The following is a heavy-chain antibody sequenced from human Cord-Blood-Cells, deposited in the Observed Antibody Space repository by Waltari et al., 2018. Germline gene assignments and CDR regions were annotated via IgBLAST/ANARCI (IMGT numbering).Heavy chain of an antibody. V-gene: IGHV7-4-1*01. D-gene: IGHD3-3*01. J-gene: IGHJ5*02. CDR2: INTNTGNP. CDR3: ARDFSEYYDFWSGYCPFDP. CDR1: GYTFPSYA. Sequence: QVQLVQSGSELKKPGASVKVSCKASGYTFPSYALNWLRTAPGQGLEWMGWINTNTGNPTYAQGFTGRFVFSLDTSVSTAYLQICSLKAEDTAVYYCARDFSEYYDFWSGYCPFDPWGQGTLVTVSS.